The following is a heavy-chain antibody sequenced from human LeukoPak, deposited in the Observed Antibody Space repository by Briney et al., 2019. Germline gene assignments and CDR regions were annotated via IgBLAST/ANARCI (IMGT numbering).Heavy chain of an antibody. CDR2: ISGSGGST. J-gene: IGHJ4*02. D-gene: IGHD3-22*01. Sequence: GRSLRLSCAASGFTFSSYAMSWVRQAPGKGLEWVSAISGSGGSTYYADSVKGRFTISRDNSKNTLYLQMNSLRAEDTAVYYCATGIVIYDSSGYYFYWGQGTLVTVSS. V-gene: IGHV3-23*01. CDR3: ATGIVIYDSSGYYFY. CDR1: GFTFSSYA.